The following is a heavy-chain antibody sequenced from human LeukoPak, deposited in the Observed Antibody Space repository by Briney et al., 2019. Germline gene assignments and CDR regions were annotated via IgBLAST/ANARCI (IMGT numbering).Heavy chain of an antibody. Sequence: SETLSLTCTVSGGSISSSSYYWGWIRQPPGKGLEWIGSIYYSGSTYYNPSLKSRVTISVDTSRSQFSLKLNSVTAADTAVYYCARLWFGAYYFDYWGQGTLVTVSS. CDR1: GGSISSSSYY. D-gene: IGHD3-10*01. CDR3: ARLWFGAYYFDY. J-gene: IGHJ4*02. CDR2: IYYSGST. V-gene: IGHV4-39*01.